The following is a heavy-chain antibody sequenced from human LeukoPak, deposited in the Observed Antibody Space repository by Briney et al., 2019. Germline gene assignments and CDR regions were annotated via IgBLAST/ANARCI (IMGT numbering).Heavy chain of an antibody. J-gene: IGHJ4*02. D-gene: IGHD2-15*01. CDR3: ARSGGSFYDY. CDR1: GFTFSIYS. CDR2: ISLNSDPI. V-gene: IGHV3-48*01. Sequence: GGSLRLSCAAFGFTFSIYSMNWVRQAPGKGLEWVSFISLNSDPIYYADSVKGRFAVSRDNAKNSLYLQMNSLRAEDTAVYYCARSGGSFYDYWGQGTLVTVSS.